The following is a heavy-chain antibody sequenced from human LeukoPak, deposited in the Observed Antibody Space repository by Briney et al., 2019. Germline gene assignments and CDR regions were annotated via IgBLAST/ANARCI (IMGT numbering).Heavy chain of an antibody. D-gene: IGHD2-15*01. CDR1: GFTFSSYA. J-gene: IGHJ4*02. V-gene: IGHV3-30-3*01. CDR2: IAYDGSNK. Sequence: GGSLRLSCAASGFTFSSYAMHWVRQAPGKGLEWVAVIAYDGSNKYYADSVKGRFTISRDNSKNTLYLQMNSLRAEDTAVYYCAKDSGGSCYSPVNYWGQGTLVTVSS. CDR3: AKDSGGSCYSPVNY.